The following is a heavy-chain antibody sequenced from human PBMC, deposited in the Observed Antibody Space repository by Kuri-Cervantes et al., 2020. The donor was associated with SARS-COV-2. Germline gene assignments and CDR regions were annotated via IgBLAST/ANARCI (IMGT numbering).Heavy chain of an antibody. J-gene: IGHJ3*02. CDR3: ARDPGGLDAFDI. CDR1: GYTFTGYY. V-gene: IGHV1-2*06. Sequence: ASVKVSCNASGYTFTGYYMHWLRQAPGQGLEWMVRINPNSGGTNYAQKFQGRVTMTRDTSISTAYMVLSRLRSDDTAVYYCARDPGGLDAFDIWGQGTMVTVSS. D-gene: IGHD4-23*01. CDR2: INPNSGGT.